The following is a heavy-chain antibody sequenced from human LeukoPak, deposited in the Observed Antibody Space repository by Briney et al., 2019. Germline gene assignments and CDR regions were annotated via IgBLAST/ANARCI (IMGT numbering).Heavy chain of an antibody. CDR3: AKGKRITMVRGEFDP. D-gene: IGHD3-10*01. Sequence: PGGSLRLSCAASGFTFDDYAMHWVRQAPGKGLEWVSGISWNSGSIGYADSVKGRFTISRDNAKNSLYLQMNSLRAEDTALYYCAKGKRITMVRGEFDPWGQGTLVTVSS. J-gene: IGHJ5*02. V-gene: IGHV3-9*01. CDR1: GFTFDDYA. CDR2: ISWNSGSI.